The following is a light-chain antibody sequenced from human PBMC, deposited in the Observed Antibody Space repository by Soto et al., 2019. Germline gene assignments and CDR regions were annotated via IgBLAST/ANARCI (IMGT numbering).Light chain of an antibody. CDR2: GVT. CDR1: GGDIGAYNY. V-gene: IGLV2-14*01. Sequence: QSALTQPASVSGSLGQSITLSCTGSGGDIGAYNYVSWYQRHPGKAPKLIIYGVTHRPSGVSSRFSASKSAYTASLTISALQAEDEADYYCSSFTTTYFDVFGPGTKVTVL. CDR3: SSFTTTYFDV. J-gene: IGLJ1*01.